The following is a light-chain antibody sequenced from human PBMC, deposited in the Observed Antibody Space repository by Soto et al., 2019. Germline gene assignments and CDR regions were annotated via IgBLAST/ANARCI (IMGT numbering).Light chain of an antibody. V-gene: IGKV1-17*01. J-gene: IGKJ1*01. CDR2: AAF. CDR1: QGIRND. Sequence: IRMTQSPSSLSSSVGDTVTITCGASQGIRNDLGWYQQKPGKAPKLLISAAFSLQSGVPSRLSGSGSGTEFTLTISSLQPDDFATYYCQHYNSYSEAFGQGTKVDIK. CDR3: QHYNSYSEA.